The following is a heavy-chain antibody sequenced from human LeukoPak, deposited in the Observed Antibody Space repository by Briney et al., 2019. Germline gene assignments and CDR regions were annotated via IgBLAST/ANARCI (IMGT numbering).Heavy chain of an antibody. V-gene: IGHV1-69*05. D-gene: IGHD5-18*01. CDR2: IIPIFGTA. Sequence: SVKVSCKASGGTFSSYAISWVRQAPGQGLEWMRGIIPIFGTANYAQKFQGRVTITTDESTSTAYMELSSLRSEDTAVYYCARDREQLSYLGAFDIWGQGTMVTVSS. J-gene: IGHJ3*02. CDR3: ARDREQLSYLGAFDI. CDR1: GGTFSSYA.